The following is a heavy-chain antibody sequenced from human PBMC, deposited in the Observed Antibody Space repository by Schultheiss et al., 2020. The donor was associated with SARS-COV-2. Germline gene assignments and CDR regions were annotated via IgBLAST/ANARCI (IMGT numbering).Heavy chain of an antibody. CDR3: AVNVDVAMADDY. Sequence: GGSLRLSCAASGFTSSSYGMHWVRHAPGKGLEWVAVISYDGSNKYYADSVKGRFTISRDNSKNTLYLQMNSMRTEETAVYYGAVNVDVAMADDYWGQGTLVTVAS. V-gene: IGHV3-30*12. D-gene: IGHD5-18*01. J-gene: IGHJ4*02. CDR1: GFTSSSYG. CDR2: ISYDGSNK.